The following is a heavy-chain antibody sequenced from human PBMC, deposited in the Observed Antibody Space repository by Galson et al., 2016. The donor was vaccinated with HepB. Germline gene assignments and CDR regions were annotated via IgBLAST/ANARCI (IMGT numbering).Heavy chain of an antibody. J-gene: IGHJ5*02. CDR1: GISVSSYA. D-gene: IGHD6-19*01. Sequence: SLRLSCAVSGISVSSYATNWVRQAPGKGLEWVSRISGGGVNTYYGDSVEGRFTISRDNSKNTLYLQMNSLRVEDTALYYCAKGSYSSGSAVNWFDPWGQGTLVTVSS. V-gene: IGHV3-23*01. CDR3: AKGSYSSGSAVNWFDP. CDR2: ISGGGVNT.